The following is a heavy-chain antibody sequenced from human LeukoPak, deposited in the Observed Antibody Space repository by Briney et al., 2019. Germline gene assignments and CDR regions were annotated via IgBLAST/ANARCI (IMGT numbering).Heavy chain of an antibody. CDR3: ARDLGIVATMGVDY. V-gene: IGHV1-8*03. J-gene: IGHJ4*02. CDR2: MNPNSGNT. CDR1: GYTFTSYY. D-gene: IGHD5-12*01. Sequence: ASVKVSCKASGYTFTSYYMHWVRQATGQGLEWMGWMNPNSGNTGYAQKFQGRVTITRNTSISTAYMELSSLRSEDTAVYYCARDLGIVATMGVDYWGQGTLVTVSS.